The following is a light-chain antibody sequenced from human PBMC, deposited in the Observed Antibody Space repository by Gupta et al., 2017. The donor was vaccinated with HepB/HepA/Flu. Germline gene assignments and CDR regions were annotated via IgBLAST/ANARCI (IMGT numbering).Light chain of an antibody. J-gene: IGLJ2*01. CDR1: SSYVGAYKY. Sequence: QSALTQPSSLSGSPGQAMTISCPGPSSYVGAYKYVSWYQQHPRKAPNLMIDDVSNRPSGAANRLSGSKSGKTASLTISGLKAEDEADYYCSSYTSSSTLGVFGGGTKLTVL. CDR3: SSYTSSSTLGV. CDR2: DVS. V-gene: IGLV2-14*01.